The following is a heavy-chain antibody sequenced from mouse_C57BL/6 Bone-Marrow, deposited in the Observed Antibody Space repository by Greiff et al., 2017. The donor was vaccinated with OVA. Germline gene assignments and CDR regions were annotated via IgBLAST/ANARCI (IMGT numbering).Heavy chain of an antibody. CDR1: GFTFSDYY. D-gene: IGHD1-1*01. CDR3: ARHYYYGPRFAY. CDR2: ISNGGGST. Sequence: EVKLVESGGGLVQPGGSLKLSCAASGFTFSDYYMYWVRQTPEKRLEWVAYISNGGGSTYYPDTVKGRFTISRDNAKNTLYLQMSRLKSEDTAMYYCARHYYYGPRFAYWGQGTLVTVSA. J-gene: IGHJ3*01. V-gene: IGHV5-12*01.